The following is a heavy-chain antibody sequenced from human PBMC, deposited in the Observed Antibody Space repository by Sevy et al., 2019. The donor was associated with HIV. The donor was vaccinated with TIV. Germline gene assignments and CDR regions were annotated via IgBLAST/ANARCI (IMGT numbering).Heavy chain of an antibody. CDR3: SRGFDTTRGFDP. CDR2: IYHSGST. V-gene: IGHV4-4*02. D-gene: IGHD3-10*01. CDR1: GGSISSSNW. J-gene: IGHJ5*02. Sequence: TLSLTCGVSGGSISSSNWWHWVRQPPGKGLEWIGEIYHSGSTNYNPSLRSRVTISVDNSKNQFSLKLNSVTAADTAVYYCSRGFDTTRGFDPWGQGTLVTVSS.